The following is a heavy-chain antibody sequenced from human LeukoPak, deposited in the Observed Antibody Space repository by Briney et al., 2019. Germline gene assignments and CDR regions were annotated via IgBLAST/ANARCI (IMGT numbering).Heavy chain of an antibody. CDR2: IKQDGSDK. CDR3: ARGAYGDDAFDI. V-gene: IGHV3-7*01. J-gene: IGHJ3*02. Sequence: GGSLRLSCAASGFTFSSYEMNWVRQAPGKGLEWVANIKQDGSDKYYVDSVKGRFTISRDNAKISLYLQMNSLRAEDTAVYYCARGAYGDDAFDIWGQGTMVTVSS. D-gene: IGHD4-17*01. CDR1: GFTFSSYE.